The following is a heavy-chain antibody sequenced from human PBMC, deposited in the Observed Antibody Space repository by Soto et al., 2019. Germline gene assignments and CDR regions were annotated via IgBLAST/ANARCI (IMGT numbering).Heavy chain of an antibody. V-gene: IGHV3-74*01. CDR2: IDNGGTNT. CDR1: VYNFGGFW. CDR3: AKDRGTPDAFNI. Sequence: PVGSLRLSCACSVYNFGGFWMHWVRQSPGKGLVWVSRIDNGGTNTVYADAVKGRFTISRDNAKNTLYLQMNSLRAEDTAVYYCAKDRGTPDAFNIWGQGTMVIVSS. J-gene: IGHJ3*02.